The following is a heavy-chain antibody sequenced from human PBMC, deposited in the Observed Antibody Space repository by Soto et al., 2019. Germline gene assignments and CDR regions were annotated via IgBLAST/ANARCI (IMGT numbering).Heavy chain of an antibody. CDR3: GRDQTMAGPTTLDY. CDR2: ISSSSSTI. D-gene: IGHD6-19*01. V-gene: IGHV3-48*02. CDR1: GFTFSSYS. Sequence: PGGSLRLSCAASGFTFSSYSMYWVRQAPGKGLEWVSDISSSSSTIYYADSVKGRFTISRDDAKNTLYLQMNNLRDEDTAVYYCGRDQTMAGPTTLDYWGQGALVTVSS. J-gene: IGHJ4*02.